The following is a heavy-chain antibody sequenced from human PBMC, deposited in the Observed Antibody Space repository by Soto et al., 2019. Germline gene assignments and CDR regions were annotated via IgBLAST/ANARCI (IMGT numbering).Heavy chain of an antibody. CDR3: ATLWFGVDY. J-gene: IGHJ4*02. D-gene: IGHD3-10*01. CDR1: GGSIRSSTYY. CDR2: IKNSGNS. Sequence: QLQLQKSGAGLVKPSETLSLSCTVSGGSIRSSTYYWGWIRQPPGKGLEYIGSIKNSGNSYYNPSLKSRVTISVDTSKNQFSLKLTSVTAADTAIYYCATLWFGVDYWGQGSLVTVSS. V-gene: IGHV4-39*01.